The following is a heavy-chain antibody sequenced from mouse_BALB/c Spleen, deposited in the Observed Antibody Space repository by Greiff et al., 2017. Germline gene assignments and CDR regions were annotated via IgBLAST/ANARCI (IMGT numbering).Heavy chain of an antibody. J-gene: IGHJ3*01. CDR2: IDPENGNT. CDR3: AFYDYGGAY. Sequence: VHVKQSGAELVRPGALVKLSCKASGFNIKDYYMHWVKQRPEQGLEWIGWIDPENGNTIYDPKFQGKASITADTSSNTAYLQLSSLTSEDTAVYYCAFYDYGGAYWGQGTLVTVSA. V-gene: IGHV14-1*02. D-gene: IGHD2-4*01. CDR1: GFNIKDYY.